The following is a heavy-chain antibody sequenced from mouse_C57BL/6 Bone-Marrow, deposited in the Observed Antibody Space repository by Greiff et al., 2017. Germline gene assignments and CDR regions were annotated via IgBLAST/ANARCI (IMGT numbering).Heavy chain of an antibody. J-gene: IGHJ2*01. Sequence: EVQLQQSGPELVKPGASVKISCKASGYTFTDYYMNWVKQSHGKSLEWIGDINPNNGGTSYNQKFKGKATLTVDKSSSTAYMELRSLTSEDSAVXYCAGRYYGSSVDYWGQGTTLTVSS. CDR1: GYTFTDYY. CDR2: INPNNGGT. CDR3: AGRYYGSSVDY. D-gene: IGHD1-1*01. V-gene: IGHV1-26*01.